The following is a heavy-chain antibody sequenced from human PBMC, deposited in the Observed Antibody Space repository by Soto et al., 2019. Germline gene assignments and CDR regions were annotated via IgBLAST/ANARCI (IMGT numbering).Heavy chain of an antibody. CDR3: ARAWVVVTAPDY. D-gene: IGHD2-21*02. Sequence: ASVKVSCKASGDRFTSYAMHCVRQAPGQRLEWMGWINAGNGNTKYSQKFQGRVTITRDTSASTAYMELSSLRSEDTAVYYCARAWVVVTAPDYWGQGTLVTVSS. V-gene: IGHV1-3*01. CDR2: INAGNGNT. CDR1: GDRFTSYA. J-gene: IGHJ4*02.